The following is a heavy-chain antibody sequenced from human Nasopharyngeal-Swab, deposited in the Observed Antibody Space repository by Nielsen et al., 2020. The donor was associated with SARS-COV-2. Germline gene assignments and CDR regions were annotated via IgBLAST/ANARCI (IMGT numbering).Heavy chain of an antibody. CDR1: GGSISSGGYY. V-gene: IGHV4-31*03. Sequence: SETLSLTCTVSGGSISSGGYYWSWIRQHPGKGLEWIGYTYYSGSTYYNPSLKSRVTISVDTSKNQFSLKLSSVTAADTAVYYCARARGLSRIFGYWGQGTLVTVSS. J-gene: IGHJ4*02. CDR2: TYYSGST. D-gene: IGHD2-15*01. CDR3: ARARGLSRIFGY.